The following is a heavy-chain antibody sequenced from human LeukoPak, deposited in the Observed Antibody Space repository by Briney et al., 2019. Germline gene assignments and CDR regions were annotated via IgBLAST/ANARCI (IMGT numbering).Heavy chain of an antibody. V-gene: IGHV1-2*02. D-gene: IGHD2-2*01. Sequence: GASVKGSCKASGGTFSSYAISWVRQAPGQGLEWMGWINPNSGGTNYAQKFQGGVTMTRDTSITTAYMELSSLRSDDAAVYYCARDVGEYCSSTNCYASHHWGQGTLVTVSS. J-gene: IGHJ5*02. CDR2: INPNSGGT. CDR1: GGTFSSYA. CDR3: ARDVGEYCSSTNCYASHH.